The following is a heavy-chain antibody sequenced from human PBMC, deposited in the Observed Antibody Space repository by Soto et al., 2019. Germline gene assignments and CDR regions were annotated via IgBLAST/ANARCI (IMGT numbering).Heavy chain of an antibody. CDR2: INHRGSA. J-gene: IGHJ4*02. D-gene: IGHD4-17*01. V-gene: IGHV4-61*08. CDR1: GGSISSGGYY. CDR3: ANYPTTVTSDY. Sequence: SETLSLTCAVSGGSISSGGYYWSWIRQPPGKGLEWIGEINHRGSANYNPSLKSRVTISVDTSKNQFSLKLRSVTAADTAVYYCANYPTTVTSDYWGQGTLVTVSS.